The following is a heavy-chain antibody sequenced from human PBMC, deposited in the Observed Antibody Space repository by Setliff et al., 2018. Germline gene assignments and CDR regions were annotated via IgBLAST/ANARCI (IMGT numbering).Heavy chain of an antibody. CDR1: GYTFSANA. CDR2: IYTDNGNT. Sequence: GASVKVSCKASGYTFSANAIHWVRQAPGQRLEWMGFIYTDNGNTKYSKNFQDRVAITRDTSASTGYMELSSLSSEDTAVYYCARESVVVVTTTNYYYYMDVWGEGTTVTVSS. J-gene: IGHJ6*03. CDR3: ARESVVVVTTTNYYYYMDV. V-gene: IGHV1-3*04. D-gene: IGHD2-21*02.